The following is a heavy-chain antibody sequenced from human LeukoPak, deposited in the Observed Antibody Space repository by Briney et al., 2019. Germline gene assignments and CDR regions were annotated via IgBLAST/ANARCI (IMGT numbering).Heavy chain of an antibody. D-gene: IGHD6-13*01. V-gene: IGHV1-18*01. J-gene: IGHJ4*02. CDR1: GYTFTSYG. CDR3: ARDNSAAGATSRGDPHGY. CDR2: ISAYNGNT. Sequence: ASVKVSCKASGYTFTSYGISWVRQAPGQGLEWMGWISAYNGNTNYAQKLQGRVTMTTDTSTSIAYMELRSLRSDDTAVYYCARDNSAAGATSRGDPHGYWGQGTLVTVSS.